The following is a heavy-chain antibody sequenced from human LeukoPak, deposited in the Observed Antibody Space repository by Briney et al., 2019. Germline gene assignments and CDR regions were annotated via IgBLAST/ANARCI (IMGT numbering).Heavy chain of an antibody. CDR2: ISGSGGST. J-gene: IGHJ4*02. V-gene: IGHV3-23*01. Sequence: EPGGSLRLSCAASGFTFSSYAMSWVRQAPGKGLEWVSAISGSGGSTYYADSVKGRFTISRDNSKNTLYLQMNSLRAEDTAVYYCAKVHDSSGYYRRWGQGTLVTVSS. D-gene: IGHD3-22*01. CDR1: GFTFSSYA. CDR3: AKVHDSSGYYRR.